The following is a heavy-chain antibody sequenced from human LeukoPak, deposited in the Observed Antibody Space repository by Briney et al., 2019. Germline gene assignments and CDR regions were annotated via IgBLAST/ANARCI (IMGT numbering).Heavy chain of an antibody. CDR2: IYSGGST. Sequence: GGSLRLSCAASGFTVSSDYMSWVRQAPGKGLEWVSVIYSGGSTFYADSVKGRFTISRDNSKNMLYLQMNSLRAEDTAVYYCARGTVGVTGYFQNWGQGTLVTVSS. CDR3: ARGTVGVTGYFQN. V-gene: IGHV3-53*01. J-gene: IGHJ1*01. CDR1: GFTVSSDY. D-gene: IGHD1-26*01.